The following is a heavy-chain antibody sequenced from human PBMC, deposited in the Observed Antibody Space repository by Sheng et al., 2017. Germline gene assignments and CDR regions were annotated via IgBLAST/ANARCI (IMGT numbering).Heavy chain of an antibody. CDR2: INHSGST. CDR3: AINDYGDLTTNDY. D-gene: IGHD4-17*01. V-gene: IGHV4-34*01. Sequence: QVQLQQWGAGLLKPSETLSLTCAVYGGSFSGYYWSWIRQPPGKGLEWIGEINHSGSTNYNPSLKSRVTISVDTSKNQFSLKLSSVTAADTAVYYCAINDYGDLTTNDYWGQGTLVTVSS. J-gene: IGHJ4*02. CDR1: GGSFSGYY.